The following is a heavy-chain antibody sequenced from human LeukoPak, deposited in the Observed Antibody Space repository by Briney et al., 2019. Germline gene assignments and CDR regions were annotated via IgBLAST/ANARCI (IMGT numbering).Heavy chain of an antibody. CDR3: TRMTAGHDY. CDR1: GVSFDDYY. CDR2: INHSGYT. Sequence: PSETLSLTCAVSGVSFDDYYWSWVRQTPGKGLEWIGEINHSGYTNDSPSLKSRVTLSIDTSRKQFSLNLRSVTVADTGIYYCTRMTAGHDYWGQGTLVTVSS. D-gene: IGHD2-21*02. V-gene: IGHV4-34*01. J-gene: IGHJ4*02.